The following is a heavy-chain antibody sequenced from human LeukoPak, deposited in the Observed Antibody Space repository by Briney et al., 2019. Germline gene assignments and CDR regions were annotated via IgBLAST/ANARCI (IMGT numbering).Heavy chain of an antibody. CDR2: INHSGST. J-gene: IGHJ4*02. V-gene: IGHV4-34*01. Sequence: GSLRLSCAASGFTFSDYGMSWVRQPPGKGLEWIGEINHSGSTNYNPSLKSRVTISVDTSKNQFSLKLSSVTAADTAVYYCASLYIWGQGTLVTVSS. CDR1: GFTFSDYG. D-gene: IGHD1-1*01. CDR3: ASLYI.